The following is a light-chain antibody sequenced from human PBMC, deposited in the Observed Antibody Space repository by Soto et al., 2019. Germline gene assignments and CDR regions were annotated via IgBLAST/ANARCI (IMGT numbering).Light chain of an antibody. CDR1: GIDVGSPDL. J-gene: IGLJ2*01. CDR2: EGN. V-gene: IGLV2-23*03. Sequence: QSALTQPASVSGSPGQSITISCAGTGIDVGSPDLVSWYQQHLGKAPKLMIYEGNKRPSGVSDRFSGSRSDNTATLTISGLRADDEAHYYCCSYSAGSTFRVFGGGTKLTVL. CDR3: CSYSAGSTFRV.